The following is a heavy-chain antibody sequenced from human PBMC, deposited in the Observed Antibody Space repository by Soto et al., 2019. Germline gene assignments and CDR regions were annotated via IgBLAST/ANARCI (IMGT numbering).Heavy chain of an antibody. J-gene: IGHJ4*02. CDR1: GFGFGHYT. CDR3: ARGYCTSSSCQNYFDL. Sequence: PGGSLRLSCAASGFGFGHYTMNWVRQAPGKGLEWVSTISYTSNYIYYAESVKGRFTISRDNAKNSLYLQMTSLRAEDSAVFYCARGYCTSSSCQNYFDLWGQGTLVTVSS. V-gene: IGHV3-21*01. D-gene: IGHD2-15*01. CDR2: ISYTSNYI.